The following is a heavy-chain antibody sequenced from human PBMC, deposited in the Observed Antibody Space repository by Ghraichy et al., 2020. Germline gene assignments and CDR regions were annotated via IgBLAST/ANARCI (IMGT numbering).Heavy chain of an antibody. D-gene: IGHD4-23*01. Sequence: ASVKVSCKASGYTFTSYGISWVRQAPGQGLEWMGWISAYNGNTNYAQKLLGRVTMTTDTSTSTAYMELRSLRSDDTAVYYCARDKGSTVVTPGYDAFDIWGQGTMVTVSS. CDR1: GYTFTSYG. CDR2: ISAYNGNT. J-gene: IGHJ3*02. V-gene: IGHV1-18*01. CDR3: ARDKGSTVVTPGYDAFDI.